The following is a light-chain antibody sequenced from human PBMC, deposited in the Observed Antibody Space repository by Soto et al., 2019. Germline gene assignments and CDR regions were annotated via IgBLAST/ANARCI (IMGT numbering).Light chain of an antibody. CDR2: GAS. CDR1: QSVSSSY. J-gene: IGKJ5*01. V-gene: IGKV3-20*01. CDR3: QQYNNWPLIT. Sequence: IVLTQSPGTLSLSPWERATLSCRASQSVSSSYLAWYQQKPGQAPRLLIYGASSRATGIPDRFSGSGSGTEFTLTISSLQSEDFAVYYCQQYNNWPLITFGQGTRLEIK.